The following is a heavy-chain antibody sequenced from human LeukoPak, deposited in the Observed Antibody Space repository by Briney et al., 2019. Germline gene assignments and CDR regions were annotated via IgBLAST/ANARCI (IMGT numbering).Heavy chain of an antibody. CDR3: ARDLGYCSSTSCYSTQQDY. Sequence: GASVKVSCKASGYTFTSYGISWVRQAPGQGLEWMGWISAYNGNTNYAQKLQGRVTMTTDTSTSTAYMELRSLRSDDTAVYYCARDLGYCSSTSCYSTQQDYWGQGTLVTVSS. CDR1: GYTFTSYG. J-gene: IGHJ4*02. D-gene: IGHD2-2*01. V-gene: IGHV1-18*01. CDR2: ISAYNGNT.